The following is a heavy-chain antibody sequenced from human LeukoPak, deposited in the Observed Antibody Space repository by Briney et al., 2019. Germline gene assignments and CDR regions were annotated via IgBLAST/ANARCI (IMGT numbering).Heavy chain of an antibody. J-gene: IGHJ4*02. CDR1: GFTLTSYW. V-gene: IGHV3-7*01. CDR2: IKQAGREK. Sequence: GGSLRLSCAPSGFTLTSYWMSSVRQAPGKGLEWVANIKQAGREKYYGDTVKGRFTISRDNAKNSLYLQMNSLRAEDTAVYYCARDHGYYDILTGYGDFDYWGQGTLVTVSS. CDR3: ARDHGYYDILTGYGDFDY. D-gene: IGHD3-9*01.